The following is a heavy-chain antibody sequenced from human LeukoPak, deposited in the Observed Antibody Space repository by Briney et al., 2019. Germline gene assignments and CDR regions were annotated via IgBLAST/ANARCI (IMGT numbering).Heavy chain of an antibody. V-gene: IGHV3-48*04. Sequence: GGSLRLSCAASGFTFSSYGMSWVRQAPGKGLEWVSYISSSGSTIYYADSVKGRFTISRDNAKNSLYLQMNSLRAEDTAVYYCARDRTHYYGSGSFEDWGQGTLVTVSS. CDR3: ARDRTHYYGSGSFED. D-gene: IGHD3-10*01. J-gene: IGHJ4*02. CDR2: ISSSGSTI. CDR1: GFTFSSYG.